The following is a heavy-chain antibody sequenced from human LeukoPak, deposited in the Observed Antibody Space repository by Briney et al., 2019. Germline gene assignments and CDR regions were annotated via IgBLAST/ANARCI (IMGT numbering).Heavy chain of an antibody. D-gene: IGHD4-23*01. V-gene: IGHV3-74*01. Sequence: GGSLRLSCAASRFTFSSYWMHWVRQAPGKGLVWVSRISSDGSNTRYADSVKGRFTISRDNAKNTLYLQMNSLRAEDTAVYYCARGVNGGSRFDPWGQGTLVSVSS. CDR2: ISSDGSNT. J-gene: IGHJ5*02. CDR1: RFTFSSYW. CDR3: ARGVNGGSRFDP.